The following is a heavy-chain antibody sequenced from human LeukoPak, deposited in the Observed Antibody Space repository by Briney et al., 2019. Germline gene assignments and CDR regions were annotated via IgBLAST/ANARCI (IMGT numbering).Heavy chain of an antibody. V-gene: IGHV1-2*02. Sequence: GASVKVSCKASGYTLTGYYMHWVRQAPGQGLEWMGWINPNSGGTNNEQKFQGRVTMTRDTSISTAYMELSRLRFDDTAVYYCARGDVDTAMVTPDYWGQGTLVTVSS. CDR1: GYTLTGYY. CDR3: ARGDVDTAMVTPDY. CDR2: INPNSGGT. J-gene: IGHJ4*02. D-gene: IGHD5-18*01.